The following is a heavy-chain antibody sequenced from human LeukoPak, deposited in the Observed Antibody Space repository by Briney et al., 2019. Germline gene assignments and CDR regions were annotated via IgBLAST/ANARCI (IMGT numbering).Heavy chain of an antibody. CDR1: GGSISSSSYY. CDR3: ARDLRGSYIPYFDY. V-gene: IGHV4-39*02. D-gene: IGHD1-26*01. J-gene: IGHJ4*02. CDR2: IYYSGST. Sequence: SETLSLTCTVSGGSISSSSYYWGWIRQPPGKGLEWIGSIYYSGSTYYNPSLKSRVTISVDTSKNQFSLRLSSVTAADTAVYYCARDLRGSYIPYFDYWGQGVLVTVSS.